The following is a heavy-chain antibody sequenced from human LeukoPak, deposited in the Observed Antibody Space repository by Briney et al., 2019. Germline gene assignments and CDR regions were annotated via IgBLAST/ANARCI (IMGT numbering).Heavy chain of an antibody. CDR3: ARGEVVGQQLGTFSYYYGMDV. J-gene: IGHJ6*02. CDR2: INPSGGST. D-gene: IGHD6-13*01. V-gene: IGHV1-46*01. CDR1: GYTFTSYY. Sequence: GASVKVSCKASGYTFTSYYMHWVRQAPGQGLEWMGIINPSGGSTSYAQKLQGRVTMTRDTSTSTVYMELSSLRSEDTAVYYCARGEVVGQQLGTFSYYYGMDVWGQGTTVTVSS.